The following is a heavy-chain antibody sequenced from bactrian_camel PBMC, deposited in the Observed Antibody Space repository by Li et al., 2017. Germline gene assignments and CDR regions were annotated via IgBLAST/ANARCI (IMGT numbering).Heavy chain of an antibody. V-gene: IGHV3S40*01. J-gene: IGHJ4*01. CDR3: WAARRTGGFCSANLDYWVSANVHY. D-gene: IGHD7*01. CDR2: IHRNGVST. Sequence: VQLVESGGGSVEVGGSLRLSCAASGYTFGSYGMNWVRQAPGKGLEWIASIHRNGVSTFYADSVKGRFTISQDNAKNTLYLQMNSLKPEDTAMYYCWAARRTGGFCSANLDYWVSANVHYWGQGTQATVS. CDR1: GYTFGSYG.